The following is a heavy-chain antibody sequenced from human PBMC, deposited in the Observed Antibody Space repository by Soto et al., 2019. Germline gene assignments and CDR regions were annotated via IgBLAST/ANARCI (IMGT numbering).Heavy chain of an antibody. Sequence: SETLSLTCTVSGGSISSGGYYWSWIRQHPGRGLEWIGYIYYSGSTYYNPSLKSRVTISVDTSKNQFSLKLSSVTAADTAVYYCARSSITMVRGVRRPFDYWGQGTLVTVSS. D-gene: IGHD3-10*01. J-gene: IGHJ4*02. CDR1: GGSISSGGYY. V-gene: IGHV4-31*03. CDR2: IYYSGST. CDR3: ARSSITMVRGVRRPFDY.